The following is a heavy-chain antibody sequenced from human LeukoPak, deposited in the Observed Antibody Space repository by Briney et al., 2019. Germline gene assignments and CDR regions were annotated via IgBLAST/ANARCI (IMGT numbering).Heavy chain of an antibody. D-gene: IGHD4-23*01. J-gene: IGHJ3*02. CDR2: ISSNSSYI. V-gene: IGHV3-21*01. CDR3: ARVMTTVVTPNAFDI. CDR1: GFTFSSYS. Sequence: PGGSLRLSCAASGFTFSSYSMNWVRQAPGKGLEWVSSISSNSSYIYYADSVKGRFTISRDNAKNSLYLQMNSLRAEDTAVYYGARVMTTVVTPNAFDIWGQGTMVTVSS.